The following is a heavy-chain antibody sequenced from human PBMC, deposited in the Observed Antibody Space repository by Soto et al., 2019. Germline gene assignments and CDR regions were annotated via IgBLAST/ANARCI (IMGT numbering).Heavy chain of an antibody. J-gene: IGHJ6*02. Sequence: SETLSLTCTVSGGSISSGGYYWSWIRQHPGKGLEWIGYIYYSGSTYYNPSLKSRVTISVDTSKNQFSLKLSSVTAADTAVYYCARDLKKGLVRGTNYYYGMDVWGQGTTVTVSS. V-gene: IGHV4-31*03. D-gene: IGHD6-6*01. CDR1: GGSISSGGYY. CDR2: IYYSGST. CDR3: ARDLKKGLVRGTNYYYGMDV.